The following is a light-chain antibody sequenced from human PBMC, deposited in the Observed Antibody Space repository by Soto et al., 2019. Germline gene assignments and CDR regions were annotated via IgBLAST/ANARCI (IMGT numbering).Light chain of an antibody. CDR3: QQYNNWPPFT. CDR1: QSVSSN. Sequence: EIVMTQSPATLSVSPGERATLSCRASQSVSSNLAWYQQKPGQAPRLLIYGASTRATGIPARFSGSGSGTEFTLTISSLQSEDFAVYYCQQYNNWPPFTFXPGT. V-gene: IGKV3-15*01. J-gene: IGKJ3*01. CDR2: GAS.